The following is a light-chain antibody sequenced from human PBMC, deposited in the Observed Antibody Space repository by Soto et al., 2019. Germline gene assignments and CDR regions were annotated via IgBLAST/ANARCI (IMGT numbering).Light chain of an antibody. J-gene: IGKJ2*01. V-gene: IGKV1-39*01. Sequence: DIQMTQSPSPLSASVGDRVTITCRASQDISNYLNWYQQKPGKAPKLLIYAASSLHSGVPSRFSGSGSGTDFTLTINSLQPEDFATYFCQQSHSPPNTFGPGTNLENK. CDR1: QDISNY. CDR2: AAS. CDR3: QQSHSPPNT.